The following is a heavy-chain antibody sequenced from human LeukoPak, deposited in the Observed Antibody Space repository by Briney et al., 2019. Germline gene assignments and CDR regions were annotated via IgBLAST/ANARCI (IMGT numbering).Heavy chain of an antibody. D-gene: IGHD3-22*01. CDR1: GFTFSSYA. V-gene: IGHV3-23*01. J-gene: IGHJ4*02. CDR3: AKSRYYYDSRGYFDC. CDR2: ISGSGDTT. Sequence: PGGSLRLSCAASGFTFSSYAMSWVRQAPGKGLEWVSGISGSGDTTYYADSVKGRFSISRDNSKNTLNLQMNGLRAEDTAVYYCAKSRYYYDSRGYFDCWGQGTLVTVSS.